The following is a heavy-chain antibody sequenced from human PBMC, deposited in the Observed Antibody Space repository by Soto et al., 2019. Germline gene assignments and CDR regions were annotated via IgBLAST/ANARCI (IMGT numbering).Heavy chain of an antibody. V-gene: IGHV3-48*01. CDR3: ARGVWGSNHYDLESYYSRADY. CDR1: GFPFSTSS. J-gene: IGHJ4*02. CDR2: IGSGSGHT. D-gene: IGHD3-10*01. Sequence: EVQVLESGGGLVQPGGSLRLSCAVSGFPFSTSSMNWVRQAPGKGLEWVSYIGSGSGHTYYADSVKGRFTISRDYAKNSLYLQMDSLRAEDTAVYYGARGVWGSNHYDLESYYSRADYWGQGTRVTVSS.